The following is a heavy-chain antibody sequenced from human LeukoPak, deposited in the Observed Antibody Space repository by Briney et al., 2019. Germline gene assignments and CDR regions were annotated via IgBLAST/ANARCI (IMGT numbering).Heavy chain of an antibody. V-gene: IGHV3-7*03. Sequence: GGSLRLSCAASGFTFSTYWMHWVRQAPGKGLEWVANIKEDGSERHHVDSVKGRFTISRDNAKKSLYLQMDSLRAEDTAVYYCARRRATRYGDYGLFDYWGQGTLVTVSS. CDR3: ARRRATRYGDYGLFDY. CDR1: GFTFSTYW. CDR2: IKEDGSER. J-gene: IGHJ4*02. D-gene: IGHD4-17*01.